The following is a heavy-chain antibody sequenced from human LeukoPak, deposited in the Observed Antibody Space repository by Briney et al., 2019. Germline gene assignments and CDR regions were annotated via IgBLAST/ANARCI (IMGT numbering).Heavy chain of an antibody. CDR1: GFTFSNYA. V-gene: IGHV3-48*02. J-gene: IGHJ4*02. D-gene: IGHD3-10*01. CDR3: VRESRFHFDY. Sequence: GGSLRLSCAASGFTFSNYAMSWVRQAPGKGLEWVSYISSSSSIMSYADSVKGRFTISRDNAKNSLYLQMNSLRDEDTAVYYCVRESRFHFDYWGQGTLVTVSS. CDR2: ISSSSSIM.